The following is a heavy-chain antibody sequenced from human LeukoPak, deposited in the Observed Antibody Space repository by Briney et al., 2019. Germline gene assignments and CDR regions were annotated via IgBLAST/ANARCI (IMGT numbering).Heavy chain of an antibody. J-gene: IGHJ4*02. CDR1: GYTFTGYY. CDR3: ARLSGYSGYGNFDY. CDR2: INPDSGGT. Sequence: ASVKVSCKASGYTFTGYYMHWVRQAPGQGLEWMGWINPDSGGTNYAQKFQGRVTMTRDTSIRTAYMELSRLRSEDTAVYYCARLSGYSGYGNFDYWGQGTLVTVSS. D-gene: IGHD5-12*01. V-gene: IGHV1-2*02.